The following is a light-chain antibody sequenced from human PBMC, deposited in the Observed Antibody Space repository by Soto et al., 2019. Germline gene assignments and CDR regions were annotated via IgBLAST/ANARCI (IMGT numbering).Light chain of an antibody. CDR3: QQRSNWLT. Sequence: EIVLTQSPATLSLSPGERATLSCRASQSVGSYLAWYQQKPGQAPRLLIYDASNRATGIPARFSGSGSGTDFTLNISSLEPEDFAFYFCQQRSNWLTFGGGTKVEIK. CDR1: QSVGSY. V-gene: IGKV3-11*01. J-gene: IGKJ4*01. CDR2: DAS.